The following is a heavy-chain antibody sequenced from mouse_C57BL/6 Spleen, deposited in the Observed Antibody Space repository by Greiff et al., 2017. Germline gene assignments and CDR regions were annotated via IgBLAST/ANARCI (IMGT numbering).Heavy chain of an antibody. Sequence: QVQLQQSGAELAKPGASVKLSCKASGYTFTSYWMHWVKQRPGQGLEWIGYINPSSGYTKYNQKFKDKATLPADKSSSTAYMQRSSLTYEDSAVYDCARFSPTVVWGQGTTHTGSS. D-gene: IGHD1-1*01. CDR2: INPSSGYT. CDR1: GYTFTSYW. CDR3: ARFSPTVV. J-gene: IGHJ2*01. V-gene: IGHV1-7*01.